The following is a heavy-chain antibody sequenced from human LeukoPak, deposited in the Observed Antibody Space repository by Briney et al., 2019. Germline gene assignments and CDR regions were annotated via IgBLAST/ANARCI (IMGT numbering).Heavy chain of an antibody. CDR2: ISYDGSNK. D-gene: IGHD1-26*01. Sequence: PGRSLRLSCAAPGFTFSSYGMRWVRQAPGKGLEWVAVISYDGSNKYYADSVKGRFTISRDNSKNTLYLQMNSLRAEDTAVYYCAKDPSWELLFYFDYWGQGTLVTVSS. J-gene: IGHJ4*02. CDR1: GFTFSSYG. CDR3: AKDPSWELLFYFDY. V-gene: IGHV3-30*18.